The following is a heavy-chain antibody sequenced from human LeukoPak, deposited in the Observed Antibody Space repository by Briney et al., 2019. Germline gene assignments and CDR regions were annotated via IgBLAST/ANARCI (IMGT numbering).Heavy chain of an antibody. J-gene: IGHJ4*02. Sequence: ASVKVSCKASGYTFTSYAMHWVRQAPGQRLEWMGWINAGNGNTKYSQKFQGRVTITRDTSASTAYMELSSLRSEDTAVYYCARLDSSGWYGDCWGQGTLVTVSS. CDR1: GYTFTSYA. V-gene: IGHV1-3*01. D-gene: IGHD6-19*01. CDR2: INAGNGNT. CDR3: ARLDSSGWYGDC.